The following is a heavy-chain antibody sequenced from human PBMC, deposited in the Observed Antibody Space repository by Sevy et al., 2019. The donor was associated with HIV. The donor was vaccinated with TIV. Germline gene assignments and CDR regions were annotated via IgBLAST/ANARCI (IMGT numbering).Heavy chain of an antibody. Sequence: ASVKVSCKASGYTFTSYGISWGRQAPGQGLEWMGWISAYNGNTNYAQKLQGRVTMTTDTSTSTAYMELRSLRSDDTAVYYCARDAHGDYPFDYWGQGTLVTVSS. D-gene: IGHD4-17*01. CDR1: GYTFTSYG. V-gene: IGHV1-18*01. CDR3: ARDAHGDYPFDY. CDR2: ISAYNGNT. J-gene: IGHJ4*02.